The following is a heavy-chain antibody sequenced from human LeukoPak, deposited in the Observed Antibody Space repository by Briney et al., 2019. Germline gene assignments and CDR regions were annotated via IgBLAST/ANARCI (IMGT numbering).Heavy chain of an antibody. CDR3: ARGRRGSPSDYVV. D-gene: IGHD3-16*01. CDR2: IYHTGST. Sequence: SETLSLTCTVSGDSISDYYWSWIRQPPGKGLEWLAYIYHTGSTNHNSSLESRVTISVDTSKNQFSLKLRSVTAADTAVYYCARGRRGSPSDYVVWGQGTLVTVSS. CDR1: GDSISDYY. V-gene: IGHV4-59*08. J-gene: IGHJ4*02.